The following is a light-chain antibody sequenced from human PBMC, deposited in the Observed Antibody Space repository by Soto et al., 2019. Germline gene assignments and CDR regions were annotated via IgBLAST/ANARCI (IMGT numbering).Light chain of an antibody. Sequence: DIQMTQSPSTLSASVGDRVTITCRASQTISSWLAWYQQKPGKAPKRLIYAASTLVSGVPSRFSGSGSGTAFTLTITSLQPDDFATYYCQQYNSNSGTFGQGTKVDIK. V-gene: IGKV1-5*01. CDR2: AAS. J-gene: IGKJ1*01. CDR3: QQYNSNSGT. CDR1: QTISSW.